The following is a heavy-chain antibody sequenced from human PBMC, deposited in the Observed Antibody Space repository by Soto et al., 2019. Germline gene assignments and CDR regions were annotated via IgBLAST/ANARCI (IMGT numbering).Heavy chain of an antibody. CDR1: GFTFSNYA. Sequence: EVQLLESGGGLVQPGGSLRLSCAGSGFTFSNYAMNWVRQAPGKGLERVSVISGSGGSRNYADSVKGRFTISRDNSKNTLYLQMDSLRAEDTAVYYCAKESGGRNWYFHLWGRGTLVTVSS. CDR2: ISGSGGSR. J-gene: IGHJ2*01. CDR3: AKESGGRNWYFHL. V-gene: IGHV3-23*01. D-gene: IGHD3-16*01.